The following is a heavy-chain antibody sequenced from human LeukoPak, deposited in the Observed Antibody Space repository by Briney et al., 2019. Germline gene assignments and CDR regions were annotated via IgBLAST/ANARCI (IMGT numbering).Heavy chain of an antibody. CDR3: AEVRRRGHYWFDP. Sequence: SVKVSCKASGGTFSSYAISWVRQAPGQWLEWMGGIIPIFGTANYAQKFQGRVTITTDESTSTAYMELSSLRSEDTAVYYCAEVRRRGHYWFDPWGQGTLVAVSS. D-gene: IGHD3-10*01. V-gene: IGHV1-69*05. CDR2: IIPIFGTA. CDR1: GGTFSSYA. J-gene: IGHJ5*02.